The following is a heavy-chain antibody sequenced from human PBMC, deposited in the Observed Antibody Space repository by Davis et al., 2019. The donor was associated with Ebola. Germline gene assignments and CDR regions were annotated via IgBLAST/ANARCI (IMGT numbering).Heavy chain of an antibody. V-gene: IGHV3-74*03. CDR1: GFTFSSYW. CDR2: INRDGSTT. Sequence: GESLKISCAASGFTFSSYWMHWVRQAPGKGLVWVSCINRDGSTTTYADSVKGRFTISRDNAKNTLYLQMNNLRVEDTAVYYCATLPDYYWGQGTLVTVSS. J-gene: IGHJ4*02. CDR3: ATLPDYY. D-gene: IGHD1-26*01.